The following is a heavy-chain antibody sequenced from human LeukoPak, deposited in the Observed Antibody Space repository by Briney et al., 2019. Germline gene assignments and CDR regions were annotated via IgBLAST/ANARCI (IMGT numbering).Heavy chain of an antibody. J-gene: IGHJ4*02. D-gene: IGHD2-15*01. V-gene: IGHV3-53*01. CDR2: IYSGGST. CDR3: ARDLNSGGSF. Sequence: GGSLRLSCAASGFIVTSSYMSWVRQAPGRGLEWVSVIYSGGSTYYADSVKGRFTISRDNSKNTLYPQMNSLRAEDTAVYYCARDLNSGGSFWGQGTLVTVSS. CDR1: GFIVTSSY.